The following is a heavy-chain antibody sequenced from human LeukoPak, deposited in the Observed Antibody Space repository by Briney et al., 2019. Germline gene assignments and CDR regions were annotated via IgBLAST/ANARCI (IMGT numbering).Heavy chain of an antibody. D-gene: IGHD6-6*01. Sequence: PGGTLRLSCAASGFTFSSYGMHWVRQAPGKGLEGVAFIRYDGSNKYYADSVKGRFTISRDNSKNTLYVQMNSLRAEDTAVYYCAKVTLLVLDYWGQGTLVTVSS. CDR2: IRYDGSNK. J-gene: IGHJ4*02. V-gene: IGHV3-30*02. CDR3: AKVTLLVLDY. CDR1: GFTFSSYG.